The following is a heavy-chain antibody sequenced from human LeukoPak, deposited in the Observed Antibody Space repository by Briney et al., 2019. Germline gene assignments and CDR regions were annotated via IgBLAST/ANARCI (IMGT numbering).Heavy chain of an antibody. CDR1: GFTFSSYG. V-gene: IGHV3-33*01. D-gene: IGHD2-21*02. CDR2: IWYDGSNK. Sequence: GRSLRLSCAASGFTFSSYGMHWVRQAPGKGLEWVAVIWYDGSNKYYADSVKGRFTISRDNSKNTLYLQMNSLRAEGTAVYYCARDPCGGDCYAFDYWGQGTLVTVSS. J-gene: IGHJ4*02. CDR3: ARDPCGGDCYAFDY.